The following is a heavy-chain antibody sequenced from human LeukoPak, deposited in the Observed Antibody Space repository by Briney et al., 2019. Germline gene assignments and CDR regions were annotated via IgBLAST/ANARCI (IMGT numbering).Heavy chain of an antibody. Sequence: PSETLSLTCTVSGGSISSYYWSWIRQPPGKGLEWIGYIYYSGSTNYKPPLKSRVTISVDTSKNQFSLKLSSVTAADTAVYYCVGFGELLTFDYWGQGTLVTVSS. CDR1: GGSISSYY. CDR3: VGFGELLTFDY. CDR2: IYYSGST. D-gene: IGHD3-10*01. V-gene: IGHV4-59*08. J-gene: IGHJ4*02.